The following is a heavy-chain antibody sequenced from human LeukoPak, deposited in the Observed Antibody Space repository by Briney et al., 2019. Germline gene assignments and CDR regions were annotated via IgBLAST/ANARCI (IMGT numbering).Heavy chain of an antibody. CDR1: GFTFDDYA. Sequence: PGRSLRLSCAASGFTFDDYAMHWVRQAPGKGLEWVSGISWNSGSIGYADSVKGRFTISRDNTKKSLYLQMNSLRDEDTALYYCAKDDCSGGSCYFSWGQGTLVTVSS. V-gene: IGHV3-9*01. CDR3: AKDDCSGGSCYFS. J-gene: IGHJ4*02. D-gene: IGHD2-15*01. CDR2: ISWNSGSI.